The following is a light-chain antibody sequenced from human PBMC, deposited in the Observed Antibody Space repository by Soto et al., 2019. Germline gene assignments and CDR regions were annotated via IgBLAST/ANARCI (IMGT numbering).Light chain of an antibody. V-gene: IGLV2-8*01. CDR2: EVS. J-gene: IGLJ2*01. CDR1: SSDVGGYNY. CDR3: SSYAGSNKGV. Sequence: QSALTQPPSASGSPGQPVTISCTGTSSDVGGYNYVSWYQQHPGKAPKLMIYEVSKRPSGVPDRFSGSKSGNTAALTVSGLQAEYEADYYCSSYAGSNKGVFGGGTTLTVL.